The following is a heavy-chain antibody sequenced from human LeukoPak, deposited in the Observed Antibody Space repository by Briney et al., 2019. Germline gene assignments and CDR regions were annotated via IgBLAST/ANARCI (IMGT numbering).Heavy chain of an antibody. CDR2: IYSSGST. V-gene: IGHV4-4*07. Sequence: SETLSLTCTVSSGSITSYYWNWIRQPAGKGLEWIGRIYSSGSTDYNPSLKSRVTMSVDTSKNQFSLNLSSVTAADSAVYYYARARGRLLLVDYWGQGTLVTVSS. J-gene: IGHJ4*02. CDR1: SGSITSYY. D-gene: IGHD2-15*01. CDR3: ARARGRLLLVDY.